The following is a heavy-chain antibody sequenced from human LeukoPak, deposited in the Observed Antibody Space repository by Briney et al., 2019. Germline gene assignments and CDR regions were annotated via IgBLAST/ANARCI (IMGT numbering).Heavy chain of an antibody. CDR1: GFTFSNYW. D-gene: IGHD3-10*01. CDR3: ASNNHYGSGSYYPYYFDY. CDR2: INSDGSDT. Sequence: GGSLRLSCAASGFTFSNYWMHWVRQAPGKGLEWVSRINSDGSDTSYADSVKGRFAISRDNSKDTMYLQMNSLRAEDTAVYYCASNNHYGSGSYYPYYFDYWGQGTLVTVSS. J-gene: IGHJ4*02. V-gene: IGHV3-74*01.